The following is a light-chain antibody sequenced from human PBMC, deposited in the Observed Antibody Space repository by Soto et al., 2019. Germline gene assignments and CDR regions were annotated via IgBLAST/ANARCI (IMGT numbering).Light chain of an antibody. CDR3: MQALETPQG. J-gene: IGKJ3*01. CDR2: LGS. Sequence: DIVMTRSPLSLPVTPGEPASLSCRSSQSLLHSNGYNYLDWYVQKAGQSPQLLIYLGSSRASGVPDRISGNGTGTDFKLKISRVEAEEVGVYCCMQALETPQGVGPGTKVAI. V-gene: IGKV2-28*01. CDR1: QSLLHSNGYNY.